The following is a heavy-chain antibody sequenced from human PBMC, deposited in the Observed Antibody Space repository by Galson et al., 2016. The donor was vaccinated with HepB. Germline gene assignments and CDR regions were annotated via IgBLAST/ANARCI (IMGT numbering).Heavy chain of an antibody. J-gene: IGHJ6*02. D-gene: IGHD3-22*01. CDR3: AKDRRYYDSSGYFWEGYYYDGMDV. CDR1: GFTFSSYG. V-gene: IGHV3-30*18. CDR2: ISYDGSDK. Sequence: SLRLSCAASGFTFSSYGMHWVRQAPGKGLEWVAVISYDGSDKYCADSVKGRFTISSDNSKNTLNLQMNSLRAEDTAVYYCAKDRRYYDSSGYFWEGYYYDGMDVWGQGTTVTVSS.